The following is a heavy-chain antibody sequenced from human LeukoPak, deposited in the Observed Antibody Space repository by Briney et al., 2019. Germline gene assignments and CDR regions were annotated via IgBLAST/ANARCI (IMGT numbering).Heavy chain of an antibody. CDR1: GGSFSDYY. D-gene: IGHD1-1*01. J-gene: IGHJ6*02. V-gene: IGHV4-34*01. CDR2: INHSGSP. Sequence: SETLSLTCAVYGGSFSDYYWTWIRQPPGKGLEWIGEINHSGSPNNNPSLKSRVSISFDTSKNRFSLKLTSVTAADTAVYYCARGLEAQGLPSTYGMDVWGQGTTVTVSS. CDR3: ARGLEAQGLPSTYGMDV.